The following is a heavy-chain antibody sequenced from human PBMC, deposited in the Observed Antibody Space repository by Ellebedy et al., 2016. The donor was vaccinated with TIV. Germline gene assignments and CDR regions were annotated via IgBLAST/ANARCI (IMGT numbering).Heavy chain of an antibody. CDR2: FDPEDGKT. V-gene: IGHV1-24*01. J-gene: IGHJ3*01. Sequence: AASVKVSCKVSGFTLIELSMHWVRQAPGKGLEWMGGFDPEDGKTVYAQKFQDRVTMTEDTSIEVAYMELSSLRSEDTAVYYCASSNLDNALDVWGQGTMVTVSS. CDR3: ASSNLDNALDV. CDR1: GFTLIELS. D-gene: IGHD6-6*01.